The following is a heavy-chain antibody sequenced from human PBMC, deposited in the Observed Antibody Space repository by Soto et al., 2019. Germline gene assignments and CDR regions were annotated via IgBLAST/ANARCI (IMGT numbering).Heavy chain of an antibody. CDR3: ARHRGYSGYVFDY. J-gene: IGHJ4*02. D-gene: IGHD5-12*01. V-gene: IGHV5-10-1*01. CDR1: GYSFTIYW. CDR2: IDPSDSYT. Sequence: GESLKISCKGSGYSFTIYWISWGRQMPGKGLEWMGRIDPSDSYTNYSPSFQGHVTISADKSISTAYLQWSSLKASDTAMYYCARHRGYSGYVFDYWGQGTLVTVSS.